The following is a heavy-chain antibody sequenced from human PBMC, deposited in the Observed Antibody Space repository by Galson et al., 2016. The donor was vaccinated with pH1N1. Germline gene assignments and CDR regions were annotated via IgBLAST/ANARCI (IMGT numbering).Heavy chain of an antibody. D-gene: IGHD2-15*01. CDR2: VDPEDRKT. V-gene: IGHV1-69-2*01. Sequence: VKVSCKVSGYTFTDFYIHWVRQAPGKGLEWVGLVDPEDRKTIYADKFQDRVTITADTSTDTAYMDLSSLRSEDTAVYFCSTRGYRRLEAVDHWGQGTLVIVSS. J-gene: IGHJ4*02. CDR3: STRGYRRLEAVDH. CDR1: GYTFTDFY.